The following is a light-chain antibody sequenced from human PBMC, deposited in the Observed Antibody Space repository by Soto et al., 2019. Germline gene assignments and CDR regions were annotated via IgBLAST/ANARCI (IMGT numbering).Light chain of an antibody. CDR1: QSVSSN. CDR2: GAS. Sequence: EIVMKLSPGTLSVSPGERATLSCRASQSVSSNLAWYQQKPGQAPRLLIYGASTRATGVPARISGSGSGTEFTLTISSLQSEDFAAYYCLPYNIWFTFAQGTRLEI. J-gene: IGKJ5*01. CDR3: LPYNIWFT. V-gene: IGKV3-15*01.